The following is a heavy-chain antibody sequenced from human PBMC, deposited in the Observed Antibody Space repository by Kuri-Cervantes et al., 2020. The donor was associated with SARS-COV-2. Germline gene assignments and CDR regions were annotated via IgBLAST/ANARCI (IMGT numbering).Heavy chain of an antibody. CDR3: ARERPDHDSSGDYPLGGAFDI. Sequence: GESLKISCAASGFTFSSYAMHWVRQAPGKGLEWVAVISYDGSNKYYADSVKGRFAISRDNSKNTLYLQMNSLRAEDTAVYYCARERPDHDSSGDYPLGGAFDIWGQGTMVTVSS. CDR1: GFTFSSYA. CDR2: ISYDGSNK. V-gene: IGHV3-30*09. D-gene: IGHD3-22*01. J-gene: IGHJ3*02.